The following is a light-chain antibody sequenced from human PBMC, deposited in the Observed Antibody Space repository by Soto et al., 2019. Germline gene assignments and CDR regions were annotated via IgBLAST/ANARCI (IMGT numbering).Light chain of an antibody. J-gene: IGKJ1*01. V-gene: IGKV2-30*01. CDR1: QSIRYSDGSSY. CDR2: GVS. Sequence: TQFLLSLTVHPGQQAPISCWHRQSIRYSDGSSYLGWSQQRPGQSPRRLIYGVSNRASGVPDRFSGSGSGTDFTLKISGVEAEDFGLYYCMQCGRWPQTFGQGTKVDIK. CDR3: MQCGRWPQT.